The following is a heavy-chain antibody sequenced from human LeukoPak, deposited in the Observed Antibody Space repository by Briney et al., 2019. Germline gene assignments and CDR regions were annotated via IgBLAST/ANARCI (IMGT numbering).Heavy chain of an antibody. V-gene: IGHV4-59*01. D-gene: IGHD3-16*01. CDR3: ARGVQDYGNYVFDY. J-gene: IGHJ4*02. CDR1: GGSISGYY. CDR2: VYYTGSV. Sequence: SETPSLTCTVSGGSISGYYWTWFRQPPGKELEWIGYVYYTGSVRYNPSLKSRLTMSIDTSKNQFSLKLSSVTAADTAVFYCARGVQDYGNYVFDYWGQGTLVTASS.